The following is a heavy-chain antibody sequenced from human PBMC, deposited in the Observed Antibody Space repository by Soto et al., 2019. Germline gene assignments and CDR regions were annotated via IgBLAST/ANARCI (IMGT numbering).Heavy chain of an antibody. CDR2: INQDGFGK. CDR1: GSIFSSHW. Sequence: EVQLVESGGGLVQPGGSLRLSCVVSGSIFSSHWMTWVRQAPGKGLEWVASINQDGFGKYYVDSVRGRFAISRDNAKDSVYLQMDSLRVEDTAVYYCAKDHGSGSYLYWGQGTLVTVSS. D-gene: IGHD1-26*01. V-gene: IGHV3-7*05. CDR3: AKDHGSGSYLY. J-gene: IGHJ4*02.